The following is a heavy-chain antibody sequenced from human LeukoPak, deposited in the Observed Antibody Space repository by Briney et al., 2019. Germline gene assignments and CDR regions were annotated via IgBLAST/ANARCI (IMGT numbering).Heavy chain of an antibody. V-gene: IGHV4-39*07. CDR1: GGSISSSSYY. CDR2: IYYSGST. J-gene: IGHJ5*02. Sequence: SETLSLTCTVSGGSISSSSYYWGWIRQPPGKGLEWIGSIYYSGSTYYNPSLKSRVTISVDTSKNQFSLKLSSVTAADTAVYYCARGLLTCTNGVCYYWFDPWGQGTLVTVSS. D-gene: IGHD2-8*01. CDR3: ARGLLTCTNGVCYYWFDP.